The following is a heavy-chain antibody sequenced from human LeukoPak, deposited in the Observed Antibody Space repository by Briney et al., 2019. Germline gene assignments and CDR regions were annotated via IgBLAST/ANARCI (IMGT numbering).Heavy chain of an antibody. CDR2: IIPIFGTA. D-gene: IGHD2-2*01. J-gene: IGHJ3*02. Sequence: SVKVSCKASGGTFSSYAISWLRQAPGQGVEWMGGIIPIFGTANDAQKFQVRVTTTTDEPPSTAYMEMSSLRSEDTAVYYCAREIVVGPAAMLVNDAFDIWGQGTMLRVSS. V-gene: IGHV1-69*05. CDR3: AREIVVGPAAMLVNDAFDI. CDR1: GGTFSSYA.